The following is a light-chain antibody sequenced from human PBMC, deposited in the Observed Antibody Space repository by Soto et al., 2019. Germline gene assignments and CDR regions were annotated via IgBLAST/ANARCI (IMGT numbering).Light chain of an antibody. CDR1: QSVSTW. CDR2: KAS. CDR3: HHYNISPVT. J-gene: IGKJ4*01. V-gene: IGKV1-5*03. Sequence: DIKMTQSPSTLSASVGDRVTITCRASQSVSTWLAWYQQKPGKAPNLLIHKASTLENGVPSMFSGSGSGTDSPLISSRLQDDVVANYCYHHYNISPVTFGGGTKLEIK.